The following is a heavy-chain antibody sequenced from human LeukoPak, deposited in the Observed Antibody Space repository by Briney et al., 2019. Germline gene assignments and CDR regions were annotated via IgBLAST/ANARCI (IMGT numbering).Heavy chain of an antibody. CDR2: IKQDGSEK. J-gene: IGHJ4*02. V-gene: IGHV3-7*01. Sequence: GGSLRLSCAASGFTFSSYWMSWVRQAPGKGLEWVANIKQDGSEKYYVDSVKGRFTISRDNAKNSLYLQMNSLRAEDTAVYYCASIGYYDSSGPHYWGQGTLVTDSS. CDR1: GFTFSSYW. D-gene: IGHD3-22*01. CDR3: ASIGYYDSSGPHY.